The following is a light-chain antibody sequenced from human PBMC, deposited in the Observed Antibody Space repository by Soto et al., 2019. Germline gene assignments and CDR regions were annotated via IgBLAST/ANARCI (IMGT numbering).Light chain of an antibody. J-gene: IGLJ1*01. Sequence: QSVLTQPASVSGSPGQSITLSCTGTSSDIGGYDYVSWYQQHPGKAPHLMISEVSNRPSGVSNRFSGSKSGNTASLTISGLQADDEADYYCSSYTDSSAFVVFGTGTKLTVL. V-gene: IGLV2-14*01. CDR1: SSDIGGYDY. CDR2: EVS. CDR3: SSYTDSSAFVV.